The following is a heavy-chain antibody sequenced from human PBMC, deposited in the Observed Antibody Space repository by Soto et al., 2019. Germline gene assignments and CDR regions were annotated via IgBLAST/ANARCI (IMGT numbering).Heavy chain of an antibody. Sequence: EVQLLESGGGLVQPGGSLRLSCAASGFTFSSYAMSWVRQAPGKGLEWVSAISGSGGNTYYADSVKGRVTISRDNSKNTLYLQMNSLRVGDTAVYYCAKVRDYGGNRYFDYWGQGTLVTVSS. J-gene: IGHJ4*02. V-gene: IGHV3-23*01. CDR1: GFTFSSYA. D-gene: IGHD4-17*01. CDR3: AKVRDYGGNRYFDY. CDR2: ISGSGGNT.